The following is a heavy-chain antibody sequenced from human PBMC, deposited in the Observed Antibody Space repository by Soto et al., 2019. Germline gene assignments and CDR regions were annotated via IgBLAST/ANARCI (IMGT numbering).Heavy chain of an antibody. V-gene: IGHV1-18*01. J-gene: IGHJ6*02. Sequence: QVQLVQSGAEVKKPGASVKVSCKASGYTFTSYGISWVRQAPGQGLEWMGWISAYNGNTNYAQKLQGRVTMTTDTSTSSADMELRSPRSDDTAVYYCARDGVDTATGYYCGMGVWGQGTTVTVS. D-gene: IGHD5-18*01. CDR1: GYTFTSYG. CDR3: ARDGVDTATGYYCGMGV. CDR2: ISAYNGNT.